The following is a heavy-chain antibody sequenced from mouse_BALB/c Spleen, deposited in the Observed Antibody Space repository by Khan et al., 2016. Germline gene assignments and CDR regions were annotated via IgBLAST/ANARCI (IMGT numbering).Heavy chain of an antibody. Sequence: IQLVQSGPELKKPGETVKISCTATGYTFTDYSMHRVKQAPGKDLKWIGWINTETGEATYADDFKGRFAFPLETSANTAYLHINNHKNEDTAAYFCAGRFADWGQGTLVTVSA. CDR2: INTETGEA. J-gene: IGHJ3*01. CDR1: GYTFTDYS. V-gene: IGHV9-2-1*01. CDR3: AGRFAD.